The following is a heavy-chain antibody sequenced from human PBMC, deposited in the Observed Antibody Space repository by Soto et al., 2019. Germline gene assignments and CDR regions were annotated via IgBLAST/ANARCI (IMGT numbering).Heavy chain of an antibody. V-gene: IGHV3-15*01. CDR3: TTGLTYYYDTSGHYWAGAIDV. Sequence: EVQLVESGGGLVKPGGSLRLSCTASGVTFSNVWMNWVRQAPGKGLEWVGRIKSKSDDETTDYAAPVKGRFNISREDSKNTLYLQMNSLKTEDTAVYYCTTGLTYYYDTSGHYWAGAIDVWGQGITVTVSS. D-gene: IGHD3-22*01. J-gene: IGHJ6*02. CDR1: GVTFSNVW. CDR2: IKSKSDDETT.